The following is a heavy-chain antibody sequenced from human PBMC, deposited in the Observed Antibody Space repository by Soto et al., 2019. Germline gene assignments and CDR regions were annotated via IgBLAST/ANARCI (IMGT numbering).Heavy chain of an antibody. CDR3: ARRRFRITGIFDY. V-gene: IGHV4-34*01. J-gene: IGHJ4*02. D-gene: IGHD1-20*01. Sequence: SETLSLTCAVYGGSFSGYYWSWIRQPPGKGLEWIGEINHSGSTNYNPSLKSRVTISVDTSKNQFSLKLSSVTAADTAVYYCARRRFRITGIFDYWGQGTLVTVSS. CDR2: INHSGST. CDR1: GGSFSGYY.